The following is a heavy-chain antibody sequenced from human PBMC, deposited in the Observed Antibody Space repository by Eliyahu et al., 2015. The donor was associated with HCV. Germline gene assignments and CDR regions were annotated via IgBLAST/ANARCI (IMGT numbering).Heavy chain of an antibody. Sequence: EVQLVESGGGLVKPGGSLRLSCAASGFTFSNAWMSWVRXAPGKGLEWVGRIKSKTDGGTTDYSAPVKGRFTISRDESKNTLYLQMNSLKTEDTAVYYCTTDEASEGYDYDSSGYYYFDYWGQGTLVAVSS. CDR2: IKSKTDGGTT. V-gene: IGHV3-15*01. J-gene: IGHJ4*02. CDR1: GFTFSNAW. D-gene: IGHD3-22*01. CDR3: TTDEASEGYDYDSSGYYYFDY.